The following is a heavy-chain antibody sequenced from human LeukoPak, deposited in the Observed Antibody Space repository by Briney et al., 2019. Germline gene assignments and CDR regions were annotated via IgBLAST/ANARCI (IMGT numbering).Heavy chain of an antibody. J-gene: IGHJ4*02. CDR1: GFTFSTYS. V-gene: IGHV3-23*01. CDR2: ISGSGGST. D-gene: IGHD3-22*01. CDR3: AKDLRGYYDSSGYLDY. Sequence: GGSLRLSCAASGFTFSTYSMSWVRQAPGKGLEWVSAISGSGGSTYYADSVKGRFTISRDNSKNTLYLQMNSLRAEDTAVYYCAKDLRGYYDSSGYLDYWGQGTLVTVSS.